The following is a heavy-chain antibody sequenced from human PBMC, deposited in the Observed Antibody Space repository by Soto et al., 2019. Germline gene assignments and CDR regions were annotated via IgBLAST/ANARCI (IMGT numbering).Heavy chain of an antibody. J-gene: IGHJ5*02. CDR2: IYYSGNT. CDR3: AKLPWADYGGIFDP. V-gene: IGHV4-59*01. D-gene: IGHD4-17*01. CDR1: GGSLSSYY. Sequence: QVQLQESGPGLVKPAETLSLTCTVSGGSLSSYYWTWIRQPPGKGLEWIGYIYYSGNTNYNPSLKSRVPMSVDTSKNQFSLKLGSVTAADTAVYSCAKLPWADYGGIFDPWGQGTLVTVSS.